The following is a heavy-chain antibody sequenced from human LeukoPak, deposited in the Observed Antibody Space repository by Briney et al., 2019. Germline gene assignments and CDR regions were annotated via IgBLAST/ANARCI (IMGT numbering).Heavy chain of an antibody. CDR1: GFTFSNYG. Sequence: PGGSLRLSCAASGFTFSNYGMYWVRQAPGKGLDWVAFLRYDGSNKYYADSVKGRFTISRDNSKNTLYLQMNSLRTEDTAMYYCAKVAREYYDLGIDYWGQGMLVTVSS. D-gene: IGHD3-3*01. CDR3: AKVAREYYDLGIDY. CDR2: LRYDGSNK. J-gene: IGHJ4*02. V-gene: IGHV3-30*02.